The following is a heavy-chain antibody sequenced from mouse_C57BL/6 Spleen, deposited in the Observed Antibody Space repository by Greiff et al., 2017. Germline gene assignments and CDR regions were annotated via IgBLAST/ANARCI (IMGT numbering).Heavy chain of an antibody. CDR1: GYAFSSSW. J-gene: IGHJ3*01. D-gene: IGHD2-1*01. CDR2: IYPGDGDT. Sequence: QVQLQQSGPELVKPGASVKISCKASGYAFSSSWMNWVKQRPGKGLEWIGRIYPGDGDTNYNGKFKGKATLTADKSSSTAYLQLSSLTSEDSAVYFCAREDGKCWFAYWGQGTLVTVSA. CDR3: AREDGKCWFAY. V-gene: IGHV1-82*01.